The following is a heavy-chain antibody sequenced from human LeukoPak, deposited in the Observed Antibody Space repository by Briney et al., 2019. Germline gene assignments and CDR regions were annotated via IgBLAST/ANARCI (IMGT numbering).Heavy chain of an antibody. Sequence: SETLSLTCTVSYGYISTYYWSWIRQPPGKGLEWLGYIHYSGSTNYNPSLKSRATISVHTSKNQFSLKLSSVTAADTAVYYCARVQIGYSYGLFDYWGQGTLVTVSS. V-gene: IGHV4-59*01. J-gene: IGHJ4*02. D-gene: IGHD5-18*01. CDR3: ARVQIGYSYGLFDY. CDR2: IHYSGST. CDR1: YGYISTYY.